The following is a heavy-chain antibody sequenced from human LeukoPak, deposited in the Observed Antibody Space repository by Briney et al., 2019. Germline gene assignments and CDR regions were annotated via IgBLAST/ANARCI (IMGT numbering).Heavy chain of an antibody. CDR2: IYFSGTT. CDR1: GGSISSSNYY. Sequence: PSETLSLTCTVSGGSISSSNYYWGWIRQPPGKGLEWIGSIYFSGTTYCNPSLKSRVTISVDTSKNQFSLRLSSLTAADTAVYYCARRYTTVDYWGQGTLVTVSS. CDR3: ARRYTTVDY. D-gene: IGHD2-2*02. J-gene: IGHJ4*02. V-gene: IGHV4-39*01.